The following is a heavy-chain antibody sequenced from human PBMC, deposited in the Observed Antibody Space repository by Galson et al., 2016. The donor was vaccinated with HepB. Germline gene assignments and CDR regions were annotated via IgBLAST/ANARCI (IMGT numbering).Heavy chain of an antibody. V-gene: IGHV1-3*01. D-gene: IGHD6-13*01. CDR2: ISAGNGNT. CDR1: GYTFTRYT. J-gene: IGHJ4*02. CDR3: VRGGGNSWFDY. Sequence: SVKVSCKASGYTFTRYTLHWVRQAPGERLEWMGWISAGNGNTKYSQTFQGRVTLTRDTFATTVYMELSSLTSEDTAIYYWVRGGGNSWFDYWGQGTLITVSS.